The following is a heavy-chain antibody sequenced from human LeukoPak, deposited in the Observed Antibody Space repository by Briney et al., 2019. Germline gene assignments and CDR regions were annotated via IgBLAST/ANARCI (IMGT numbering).Heavy chain of an antibody. Sequence: GGSLRLSCAASGFTFSSYNMNWVRQAPGKGLEWVSSISSTSRSYIYYADSVKGRFTISRDNAKNSLYLQMNSLRAEDTAVYYCAREQQLVFDYWGQGTLVTVSS. D-gene: IGHD6-13*01. CDR3: AREQQLVFDY. V-gene: IGHV3-21*01. J-gene: IGHJ4*02. CDR2: ISSTSRSYI. CDR1: GFTFSSYN.